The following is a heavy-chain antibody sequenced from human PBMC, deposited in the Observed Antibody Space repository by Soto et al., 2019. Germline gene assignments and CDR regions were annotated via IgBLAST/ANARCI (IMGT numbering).Heavy chain of an antibody. CDR1: GFTFSSYW. J-gene: IGHJ4*02. V-gene: IGHV3-7*01. CDR3: TRHPNRDHGGNSGLSDY. Sequence: VGSLRLSCAASGFTFSSYWMSWVRLSPGKGLEWVATLKGDGSERYYVDSVKGRFTISRDNAKDSLYLQMNILRAEDTAVYYCTRHPNRDHGGNSGLSDYWGQGTPLTVSS. D-gene: IGHD3-16*02. CDR2: LKGDGSER.